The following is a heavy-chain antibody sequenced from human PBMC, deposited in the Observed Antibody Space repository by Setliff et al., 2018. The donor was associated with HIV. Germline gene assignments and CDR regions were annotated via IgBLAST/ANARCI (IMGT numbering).Heavy chain of an antibody. CDR1: GGSIGTTTYY. V-gene: IGHV4-39*07. J-gene: IGHJ3*02. D-gene: IGHD4-17*01. CDR2: MYHSGSS. CDR3: ARRTVTTGAFDI. Sequence: SETLSLTCAVSGGSIGTTTYYWGWIRQPPGKGLEWIGSMYHSGSSYFNSSLKSRVTISVDTSKNQFSLRLSSVTAADTAVYYCARRTVTTGAFDIWGQGTMVTVSS.